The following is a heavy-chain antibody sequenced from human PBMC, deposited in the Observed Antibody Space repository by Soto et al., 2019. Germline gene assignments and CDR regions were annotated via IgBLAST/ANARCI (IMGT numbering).Heavy chain of an antibody. CDR1: GYTFTGYY. CDR2: INPNSGGT. Sequence: GASVKVSCKASGYTFTGYYMHWVRQAPGQGLEWMGWINPNSGGTNYAQKFQGWVTMTRDTSISTAYMELSRLRSDDTAVYYCARGGVIAPYYSYMDVWGKGTTVTVSS. J-gene: IGHJ6*03. CDR3: ARGGVIAPYYSYMDV. V-gene: IGHV1-2*04. D-gene: IGHD2-21*01.